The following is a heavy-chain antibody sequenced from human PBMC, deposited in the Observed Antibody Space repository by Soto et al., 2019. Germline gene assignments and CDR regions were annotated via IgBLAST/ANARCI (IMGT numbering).Heavy chain of an antibody. J-gene: IGHJ4*02. CDR2: INHSGST. Sequence: SETLSLTCAFYGGSFSGYYWIWIRQPPGKGLEWIGEINHSGSTNYNPSLKSRVTISVDTSKNQFSLKLNSVTAADTAVYYCARALGYTYGHLPIDYWGQGTLVTSPQ. CDR1: GGSFSGYY. CDR3: ARALGYTYGHLPIDY. D-gene: IGHD5-18*01. V-gene: IGHV4-34*01.